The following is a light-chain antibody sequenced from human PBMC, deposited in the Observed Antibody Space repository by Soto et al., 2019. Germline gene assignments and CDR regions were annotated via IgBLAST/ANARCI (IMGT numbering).Light chain of an antibody. J-gene: IGLJ2*01. CDR3: SAWDDTLNGPV. V-gene: IGLV1-44*01. CDR1: SSNIGSNT. Sequence: QSVLTQPPSASGTPGQRITISCSGSSSNIGSNTVNWYHQLPGTAPKLLIYNNNQRPSGVPDRFSGSKSGTSASLPISGLQSEDEADYYCSAWDDTLNGPVFGGGTKLTVL. CDR2: NNN.